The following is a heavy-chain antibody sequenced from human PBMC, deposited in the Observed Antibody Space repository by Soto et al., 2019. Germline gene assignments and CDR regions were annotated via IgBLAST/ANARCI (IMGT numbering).Heavy chain of an antibody. Sequence: SETLSLTCAVYGGSFSGYYWSWIRQPPGKGLEWIGEINHSGSTNYNPSLKSRVTISVDTSKNQFSLKLSSVTAADTAVYYCARGSFLVPAAIRNWVDPWGQGTLVTVSS. CDR1: GGSFSGYY. CDR3: ARGSFLVPAAIRNWVDP. V-gene: IGHV4-34*01. CDR2: INHSGST. D-gene: IGHD2-2*01. J-gene: IGHJ5*02.